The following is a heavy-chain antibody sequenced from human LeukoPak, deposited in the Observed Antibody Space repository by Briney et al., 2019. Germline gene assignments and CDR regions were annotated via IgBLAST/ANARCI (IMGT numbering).Heavy chain of an antibody. D-gene: IGHD1-14*01. CDR1: GTTFTTRA. CDR2: IRDSGVVT. Sequence: PGGSLRLSCVASGTTFTTRAMSWVRQIPGKGLEWVSSIRDSGVVTHYADSVQGRFTISRDNSKNTLYLHMDNLRVADTAVYYCATIYIYNGIPGWFDPWGQGTQVTVSS. V-gene: IGHV3-23*01. CDR3: ATIYIYNGIPGWFDP. J-gene: IGHJ5*02.